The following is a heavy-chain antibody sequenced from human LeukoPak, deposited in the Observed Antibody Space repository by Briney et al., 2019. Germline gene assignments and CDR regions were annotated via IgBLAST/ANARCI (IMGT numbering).Heavy chain of an antibody. J-gene: IGHJ3*02. D-gene: IGHD1-26*01. V-gene: IGHV4-34*01. CDR2: INHSGST. CDR3: ARTRYYLFAFDI. CDR1: GGSFSGYY. Sequence: SETLSLTRAVYGGSFSGYYWSWIRQPPGKGLEWIGEINHSGSTNYNPSLKSRVTISVDTSKNQFSLKLSSVTAADTAVYYCARTRYYLFAFDIWGQGTMVTVSS.